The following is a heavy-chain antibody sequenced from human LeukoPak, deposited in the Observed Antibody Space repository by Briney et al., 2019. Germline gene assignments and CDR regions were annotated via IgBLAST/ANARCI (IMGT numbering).Heavy chain of an antibody. CDR3: AKSLGGDYHYYGMDV. V-gene: IGHV3-23*01. D-gene: IGHD3-16*01. CDR1: GFTFSSYA. J-gene: IGHJ6*02. Sequence: TGGSLRLSCAASGFTFSSYAMSWVRQAPGKGLEWVSSISGSGDNTYYADSVKGRFTISRDNSKNTLYLQMNSLRAEDTAVYYCAKSLGGDYHYYGMDVWGQGTTGTVSS. CDR2: ISGSGDNT.